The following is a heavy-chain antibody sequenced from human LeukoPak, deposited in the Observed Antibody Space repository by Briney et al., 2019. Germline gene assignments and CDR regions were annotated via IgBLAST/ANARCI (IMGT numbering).Heavy chain of an antibody. CDR3: ARDLITMVRGVEYYYGMDV. V-gene: IGHV4-4*07. CDR1: GGSISSYY. J-gene: IGHJ6*02. Sequence: SETLSLTCTVSGGSISSYYWSWIRQPAGKGLEWIGRIYTSGNTNYNPSLKSRITISVDTSKNQFSLKLSSVTAADTAVYYCARDLITMVRGVEYYYGMDVWGQGTTVTVSS. D-gene: IGHD3-10*01. CDR2: IYTSGNT.